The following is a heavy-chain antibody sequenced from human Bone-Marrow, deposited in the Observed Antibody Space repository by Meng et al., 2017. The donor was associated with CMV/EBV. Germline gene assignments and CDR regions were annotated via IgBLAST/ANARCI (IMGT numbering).Heavy chain of an antibody. CDR3: ARERHTTGTDYYYYGMDV. D-gene: IGHD1-1*01. CDR2: INPNSGGT. Sequence: ASVKVSCKASGYTFTGYYMHWVRQAPGQGLEWMGWINPNSGGTNYAQKFQGRVTMTRDTSISTAYMELSRLRSDDTAVYYCARERHTTGTDYYYYGMDVWGQGTTVTVSS. V-gene: IGHV1-2*02. J-gene: IGHJ6*02. CDR1: GYTFTGYY.